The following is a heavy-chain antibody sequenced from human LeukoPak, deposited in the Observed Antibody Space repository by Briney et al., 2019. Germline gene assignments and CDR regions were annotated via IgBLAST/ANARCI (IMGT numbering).Heavy chain of an antibody. CDR2: INPSGGST. Sequence: ASVKVSCKASGYTFTGYYMHWVRQAPGQGLEWMGIINPSGGSTSYAQKFQGRVTMTRDTSTSTVYMELSSLRSEDTAVYYCARGSYYYDSSGHPFDPWGQGTLVTVSS. CDR3: ARGSYYYDSSGHPFDP. V-gene: IGHV1-46*01. CDR1: GYTFTGYY. J-gene: IGHJ5*02. D-gene: IGHD3-22*01.